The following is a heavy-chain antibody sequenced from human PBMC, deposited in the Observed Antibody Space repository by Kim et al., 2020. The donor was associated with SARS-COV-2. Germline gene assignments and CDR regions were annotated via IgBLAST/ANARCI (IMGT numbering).Heavy chain of an antibody. CDR2: INTNTGNP. J-gene: IGHJ2*01. CDR1: GYTFTSYA. Sequence: ASVKVSCQASGYTFTSYAMNWVRQAPGQGLEWMGWINTNTGNPTYAQGFTGRFVFSLDTSVSTAYLQISSLKAEDTAVYYCARGAAAGETIYWYFDLWGRGTLVTVSS. CDR3: ARGAAAGETIYWYFDL. V-gene: IGHV7-4-1*02. D-gene: IGHD6-13*01.